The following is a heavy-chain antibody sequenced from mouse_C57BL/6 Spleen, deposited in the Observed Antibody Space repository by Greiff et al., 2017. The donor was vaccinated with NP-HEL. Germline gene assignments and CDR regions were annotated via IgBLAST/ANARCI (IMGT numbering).Heavy chain of an antibody. V-gene: IGHV1-54*01. Sequence: QVQLQQSGAELVRPGTSVKVSCKASGYAFTNYLIEWVKQRPGQGLEWIGVINPGSGGTNYNEKFKGKATLTADKSSSTAYMQLSSLTSEDSAVYFCARGRRLRRAIDYWGQGTTLTVSS. CDR1: GYAFTNYL. CDR3: ARGRRLRRAIDY. J-gene: IGHJ2*01. D-gene: IGHD2-2*01. CDR2: INPGSGGT.